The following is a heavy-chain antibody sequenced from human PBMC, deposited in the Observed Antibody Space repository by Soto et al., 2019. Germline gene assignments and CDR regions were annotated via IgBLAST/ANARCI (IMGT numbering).Heavy chain of an antibody. D-gene: IGHD3-9*01. CDR2: INHSGST. Sequence: SETLSLTCAVYGLSFIGYYWIWIRQPPGKGLEWIGEINHSGSTNYNPSLKSRVTISVDTSKNQFSLKLSSVTAADTAVYYCARGPYYDILTGPGRFDYWGQGTLVTVSS. CDR1: GLSFIGYY. J-gene: IGHJ4*02. V-gene: IGHV4-34*01. CDR3: ARGPYYDILTGPGRFDY.